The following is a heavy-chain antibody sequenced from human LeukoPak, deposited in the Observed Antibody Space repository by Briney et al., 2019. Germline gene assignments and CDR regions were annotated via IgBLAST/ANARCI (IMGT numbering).Heavy chain of an antibody. CDR1: GFTFSGYA. V-gene: IGHV3-23*01. CDR2: ISGSGGST. J-gene: IGHJ4*02. CDR3: AGRAYYYDSSGYFY. D-gene: IGHD3-22*01. Sequence: GGSLRLSCAASGFTFSGYAMSWVRQAPGKGLEWVSAISGSGGSTYYADSVKGRFTISRDNSKNTLYLQMNSLRAEDTAVYYCAGRAYYYDSSGYFYWGQGTLVTVPS.